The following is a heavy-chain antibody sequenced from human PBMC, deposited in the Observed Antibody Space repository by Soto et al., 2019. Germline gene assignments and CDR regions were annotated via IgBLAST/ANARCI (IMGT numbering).Heavy chain of an antibody. CDR1: GGTFSSYA. D-gene: IGHD3-22*01. J-gene: IGHJ3*02. CDR3: ARAHDTVYYDSSGLLDAFDI. CDR2: IIPIFGTA. Sequence: SVKVSCKASGGTFSSYAISWVRQAPGQGLEWMGGIIPIFGTANYAQKFQGRVTITADESTSTAYMELSSLRSEDTAVYYCARAHDTVYYDSSGLLDAFDIWGQGTMVTVSS. V-gene: IGHV1-69*13.